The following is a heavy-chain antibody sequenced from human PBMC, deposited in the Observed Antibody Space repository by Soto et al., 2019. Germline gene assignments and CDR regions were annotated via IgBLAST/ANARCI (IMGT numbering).Heavy chain of an antibody. CDR1: GFTFSSYV. D-gene: IGHD2-2*01. CDR3: ARVPDLDYCSKTSCLYYFDY. V-gene: IGHV3-23*01. CDR2: INGHGDST. Sequence: EVQLLGSGGGLVQPGGSLRLSCVASGFTFSSYVMSWVRQAPGKGLEWVSHINGHGDSTYYADAVKGRSIISRDNSKNSLYLHMNSLRAEDTAVYYCARVPDLDYCSKTSCLYYFDYWGQGALVTVSS. J-gene: IGHJ4*02.